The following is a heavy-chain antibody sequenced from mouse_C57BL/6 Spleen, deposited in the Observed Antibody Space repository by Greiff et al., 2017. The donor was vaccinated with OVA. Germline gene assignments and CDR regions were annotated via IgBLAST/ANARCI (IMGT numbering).Heavy chain of an antibody. Sequence: EVQLQQSGPELVKPGASVKISCKASGYSFTDYNMNWVKQSNGKSLEWIGVINPNYGTTSYNQKFKGKATLTVDQSSSTAYMQLNSLTSEDSAVYYCARSSPYGSSYVTFWYSGVWGTDHGHRLL. CDR2: INPNYGTT. CDR1: GYSFTDYN. D-gene: IGHD1-1*01. V-gene: IGHV1-39*01. CDR3: ARSSPYGSSYVTFWYSGV. J-gene: IGHJ1*03.